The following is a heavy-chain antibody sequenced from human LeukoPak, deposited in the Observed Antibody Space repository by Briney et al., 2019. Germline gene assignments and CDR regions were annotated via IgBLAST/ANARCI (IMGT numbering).Heavy chain of an antibody. D-gene: IGHD1-26*01. Sequence: GGSLRLSCVASGFTFSGYGMNWVRQAPGKGLEWVSGISGSGGSTFYADFVKGRFTIPRDNSKNTLYLQVNSLRAEDTAVYYCAREEWALQKGAFDIWGQGTLVTVSS. J-gene: IGHJ3*02. CDR2: ISGSGGST. CDR1: GFTFSGYG. CDR3: AREEWALQKGAFDI. V-gene: IGHV3-23*01.